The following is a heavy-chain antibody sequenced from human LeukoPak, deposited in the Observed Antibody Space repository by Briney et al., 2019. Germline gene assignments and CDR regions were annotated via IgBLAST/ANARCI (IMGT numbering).Heavy chain of an antibody. CDR1: GFTFSSYS. Sequence: PGGSLRLSCAASGFTFSSYSMNWVRQAPGKGLEWVSSISSSSSYIYYADSVKGRFTISRDNAKNSLYPQMNSLRAEDTAVYYCARDMGGATVTYLDYWGQGTLVTVSS. J-gene: IGHJ4*02. CDR3: ARDMGGATVTYLDY. D-gene: IGHD4-17*01. CDR2: ISSSSSYI. V-gene: IGHV3-21*04.